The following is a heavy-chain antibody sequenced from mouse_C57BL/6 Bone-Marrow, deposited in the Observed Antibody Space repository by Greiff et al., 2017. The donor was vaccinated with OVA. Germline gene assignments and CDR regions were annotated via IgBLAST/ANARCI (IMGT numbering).Heavy chain of an antibody. V-gene: IGHV1-36*01. J-gene: IGHJ1*03. Sequence: EVKLVESGPVLVKPGPSVKISCKASGFTFTDYYMHWVKQSHGKSLEWIGLVYPYNGGTSYNQKFKGKATLTVDTSSSTAYMELNSLTSEDSAVYYCARSYYYGSSLWYFDVWGTGTTVTVSS. CDR2: VYPYNGGT. CDR3: ARSYYYGSSLWYFDV. CDR1: GFTFTDYY. D-gene: IGHD1-1*01.